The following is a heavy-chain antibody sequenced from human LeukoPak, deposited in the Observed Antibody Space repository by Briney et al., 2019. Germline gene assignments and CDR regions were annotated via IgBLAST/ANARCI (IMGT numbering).Heavy chain of an antibody. J-gene: IGHJ6*02. Sequence: SETLSLTCTVSGGSISSASYYWSWIRQPAGKGLEWIGRIYTSGSTNYNPSLKSRVTISVDTSKNQFSLKLSSVTAADTAVYYCARLGVRGVIMDVWGQGTTVTVSS. CDR2: IYTSGST. CDR3: ARLGVRGVIMDV. V-gene: IGHV4-61*02. CDR1: GGSISSASYY. D-gene: IGHD3-10*01.